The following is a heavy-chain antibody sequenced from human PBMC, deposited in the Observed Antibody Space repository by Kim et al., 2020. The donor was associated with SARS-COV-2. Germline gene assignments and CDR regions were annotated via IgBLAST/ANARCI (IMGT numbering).Heavy chain of an antibody. Sequence: GGSLRLSCAASGFTFSSYSMNWVRQAPGKGLEWVSSISSSSSYIYYADSVKGRFTISRDNAKNSLYLQMNSLRAEDTAVYYCARDPYSIAVAGTLDFDYWGQGTLVTVSS. D-gene: IGHD6-19*01. CDR3: ARDPYSIAVAGTLDFDY. CDR2: ISSSSSYI. J-gene: IGHJ4*02. V-gene: IGHV3-21*01. CDR1: GFTFSSYS.